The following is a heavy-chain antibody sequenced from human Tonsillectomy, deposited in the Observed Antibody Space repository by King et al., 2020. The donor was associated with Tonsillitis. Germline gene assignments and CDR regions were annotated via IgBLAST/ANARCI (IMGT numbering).Heavy chain of an antibody. CDR3: AKLGSGWHTIYYFDY. CDR2: ISYDGSNK. J-gene: IGHJ4*02. D-gene: IGHD6-19*01. Sequence: VQLVESGGGVVQPGRSLRLSCAASGFTFSSYGMHWVRQAPGKGLEWVAVISYDGSNKYYADSVKGRFTISRDNSKNTLYLQMNSLRAEDTAVYYCAKLGSGWHTIYYFDYWGQGTLVTDSS. V-gene: IGHV3-30*18. CDR1: GFTFSSYG.